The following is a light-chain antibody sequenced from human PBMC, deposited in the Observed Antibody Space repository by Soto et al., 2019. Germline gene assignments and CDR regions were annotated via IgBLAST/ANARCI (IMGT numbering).Light chain of an antibody. V-gene: IGLV2-11*01. CDR3: CSYAGTYTIWV. Sequence: QSVLTQPRSVSGSPGQSVTISCTGTSSDVGGYNYVSWYQQHPGKAPKLIIYDVSKRPSGVPDRFSGSKSGNTASLTISWLQAEDEADYYCCSYAGTYTIWVFGGGTKVTVL. CDR2: DVS. CDR1: SSDVGGYNY. J-gene: IGLJ3*02.